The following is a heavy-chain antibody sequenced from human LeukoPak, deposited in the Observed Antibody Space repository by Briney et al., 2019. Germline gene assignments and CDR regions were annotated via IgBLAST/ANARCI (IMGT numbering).Heavy chain of an antibody. J-gene: IGHJ5*02. CDR3: ARESGSTSGYNWFDP. D-gene: IGHD2-2*01. CDR2: INPNSGGA. CDR1: GYTFTGYY. V-gene: IGHV1-2*02. Sequence: GASVKVSCKASGYTFTGYYMHWVRQAPGQGLEWMGWINPNSGGANYAQKFQGRVTMTRDTSISTAYMELSRLRSDDTAVYYCARESGSTSGYNWFDPWGQGTLVTVSS.